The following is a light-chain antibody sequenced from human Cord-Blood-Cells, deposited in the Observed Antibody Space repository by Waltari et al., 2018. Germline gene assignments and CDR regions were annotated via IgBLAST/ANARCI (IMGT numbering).Light chain of an antibody. CDR3: SSYTSSSTLAYV. CDR2: VVS. CDR1: SSDVGGYTY. V-gene: IGLV2-14*01. Sequence: QSALTQPASVSGSPGQSITISCTGTSSDVGGYTYVSWYQQHPGKAPKLMIYVVSNRPSGVSNRFSGSKSGNTASLTISGLQAEDEADYYCSSYTSSSTLAYVFGTGTKVTVL. J-gene: IGLJ1*01.